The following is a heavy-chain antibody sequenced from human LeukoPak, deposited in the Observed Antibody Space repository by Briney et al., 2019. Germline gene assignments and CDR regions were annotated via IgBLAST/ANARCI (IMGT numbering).Heavy chain of an antibody. D-gene: IGHD2-2*02. CDR1: GGSISSTSYY. V-gene: IGHV4-39*07. CDR3: ARNLKIVVVPAAIQRHYYYYGMDV. CDR2: INHSGST. J-gene: IGHJ6*02. Sequence: SETLSLTCAVSGGSISSTSYYWAWIRQPPGKGLEWIGEINHSGSTNYNPSLKSRVTISVDTSKNQFSLKLSSVTAADTAVYYCARNLKIVVVPAAIQRHYYYYGMDVWGQGTTVTVSS.